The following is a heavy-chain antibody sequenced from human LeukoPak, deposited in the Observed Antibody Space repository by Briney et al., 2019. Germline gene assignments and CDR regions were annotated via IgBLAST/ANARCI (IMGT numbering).Heavy chain of an antibody. J-gene: IGHJ6*03. V-gene: IGHV4-38-2*02. Sequence: PSETLSLTCTVSGYSINSGYYGGWRRQPPGKGREGIGSIYRSGSTNYNPSLKSRVTISVDTSKNPFSLKVSSVTAADTAVYYCARGDCSSTICYSPMDVWGKGTTVTVSS. CDR2: IYRSGST. CDR1: GYSINSGYY. CDR3: ARGDCSSTICYSPMDV. D-gene: IGHD2-2*01.